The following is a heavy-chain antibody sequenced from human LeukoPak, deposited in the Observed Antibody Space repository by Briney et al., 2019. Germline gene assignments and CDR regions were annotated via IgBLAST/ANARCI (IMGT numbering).Heavy chain of an antibody. V-gene: IGHV3-21*01. CDR3: AKGGGYEAQYYYYYLDV. CDR1: GFTFSSYS. Sequence: GGSLRLSCAASGFTFSSYSMNWVRQAPGKGLEWVSSIGSSSSYIYYADSVKGRFTISRDNAKNSLYLQMNSLRAEDTAVYYCAKGGGYEAQYYYYYLDVWGKGTTVTISS. D-gene: IGHD5-12*01. J-gene: IGHJ6*03. CDR2: IGSSSSYI.